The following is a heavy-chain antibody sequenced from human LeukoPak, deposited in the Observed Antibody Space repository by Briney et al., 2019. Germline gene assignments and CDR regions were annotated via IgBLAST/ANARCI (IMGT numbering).Heavy chain of an antibody. CDR1: GFTFGAYA. CDR3: ARAPGVFLEYFQH. CDR2: ISWNSDTL. D-gene: IGHD2-2*01. J-gene: IGHJ1*01. V-gene: IGHV3-9*03. Sequence: PGGSLRLSCAASGFTFGAYAMYWVRQAPGKGLEWVSGISWNSDTLVYADSVKGRFTISRDNAKNSLYLQMSSLRAEDMALYYCARAPGVFLEYFQHWGQGTLVTVSS.